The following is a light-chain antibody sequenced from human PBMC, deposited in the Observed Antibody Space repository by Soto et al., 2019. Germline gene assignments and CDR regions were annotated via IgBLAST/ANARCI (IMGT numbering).Light chain of an antibody. Sequence: EIVLTQSPGTLSLSPGERATLSCRASQSMSNNYLAWYQQRPGQAPRLLIYGVSSRARGIADRFSGSGSGTDFTLTISRLEPEDFAMCYCQQSTAFGQGTRVEI. V-gene: IGKV3-20*01. CDR2: GVS. CDR1: QSMSNNY. CDR3: QQSTA. J-gene: IGKJ1*01.